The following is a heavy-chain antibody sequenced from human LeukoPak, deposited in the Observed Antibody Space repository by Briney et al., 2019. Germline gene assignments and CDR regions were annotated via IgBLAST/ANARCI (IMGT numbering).Heavy chain of an antibody. CDR2: IYYSGIT. CDR3: ERHKRDEFWNGYYYYYKDV. J-gene: IGHJ6*03. V-gene: IGHV4-39*01. D-gene: IGHD1-1*01. Sequence: PSETLSLTCSVSGGSMSTMSYYWGWIRQAPGKGLEWIGSIYYSGITYHNPSLKSRVTISVDTSKKQFSLELTSVTAADTAVYYCERHKRDEFWNGYYYYYKDVWGKGTTVTVPS. CDR1: GGSMSTMSYY.